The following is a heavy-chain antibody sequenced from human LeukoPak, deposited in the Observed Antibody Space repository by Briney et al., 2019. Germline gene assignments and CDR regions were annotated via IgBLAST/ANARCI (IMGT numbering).Heavy chain of an antibody. Sequence: GGSLRLSCAASVFTLSSYCMQWVRQAQCKGLEWVAVIWYDGSNKYYADSVKGRFTISRDNSKNTLYLQMNSLRAEDTAVYYCAKHNIDYWGQGALVTVSS. D-gene: IGHD1-1*01. CDR3: AKHNIDY. V-gene: IGHV3-33*06. J-gene: IGHJ4*02. CDR1: VFTLSSYC. CDR2: IWYDGSNK.